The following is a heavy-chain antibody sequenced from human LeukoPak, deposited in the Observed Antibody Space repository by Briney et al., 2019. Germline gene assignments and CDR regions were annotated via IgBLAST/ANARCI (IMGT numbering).Heavy chain of an antibody. D-gene: IGHD3-3*01. Sequence: PGGSLRLSCAASGFTFSSYAMSWVRQAPGKGLEWVSAISGSGGSTYYADSVKGRFTISRDDSKNTLYLQMNSLRAEDTAVYYCAKSLYDFWSGYFDYWGQGTLVTVSS. CDR2: ISGSGGST. CDR1: GFTFSSYA. J-gene: IGHJ4*02. CDR3: AKSLYDFWSGYFDY. V-gene: IGHV3-23*01.